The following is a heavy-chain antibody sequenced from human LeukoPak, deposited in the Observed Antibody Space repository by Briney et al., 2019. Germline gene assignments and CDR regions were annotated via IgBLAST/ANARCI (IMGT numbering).Heavy chain of an antibody. V-gene: IGHV3-74*01. J-gene: IGHJ4*02. CDR2: INSDGSST. D-gene: IGHD3-22*01. Sequence: GGSLRLSCAASRFTFSTYWMHWVRHPPGRGLVWVSRINSDGSSTGYADSVKGRFTTSRDNAKNTLYLQMISMRAEDTAAYYCARELDDSSGYYWDYFDYWGQGTLVTVSS. CDR1: RFTFSTYW. CDR3: ARELDDSSGYYWDYFDY.